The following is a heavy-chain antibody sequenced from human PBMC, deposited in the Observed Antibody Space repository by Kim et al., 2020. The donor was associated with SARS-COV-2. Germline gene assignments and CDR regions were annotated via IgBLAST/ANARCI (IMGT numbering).Heavy chain of an antibody. D-gene: IGHD3-10*01. J-gene: IGHJ4*02. Sequence: ETRYSPSFQGQVTISADKSISTAYLQWSSLKASDTAMYYCAVGGSGPQIDYWGQGTLVTVSS. CDR3: AVGGSGPQIDY. CDR2: ET. V-gene: IGHV5-51*01.